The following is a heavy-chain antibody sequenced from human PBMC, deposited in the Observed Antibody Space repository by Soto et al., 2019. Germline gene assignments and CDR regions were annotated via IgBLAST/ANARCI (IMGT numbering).Heavy chain of an antibody. Sequence: GASVKVSCKASGYTFTSYAINWVRQAPGQGLEWMGGIIPIFGTADYAQKFQGRVTITADESTSTAYMELSSLRSEDTAVYYCARSLTGTYYYYGMDVWGQGTTVTVSS. D-gene: IGHD1-20*01. CDR2: IIPIFGTA. V-gene: IGHV1-69*13. J-gene: IGHJ6*02. CDR3: ARSLTGTYYYYGMDV. CDR1: GYTFTSYA.